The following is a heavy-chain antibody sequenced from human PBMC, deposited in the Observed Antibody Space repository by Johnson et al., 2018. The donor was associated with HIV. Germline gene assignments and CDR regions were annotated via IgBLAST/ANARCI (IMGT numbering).Heavy chain of an antibody. D-gene: IGHD4-23*01. CDR2: ISSSGSSI. J-gene: IGHJ3*02. Sequence: QMQLVESGGGLVKPGWSLRLSCAASGFTFSDYYMSWIRQAPGKGLEWVSYISSSGSSIYYADSVKGRFTISRDNAKNSLYLQMNSLRAEDTAVYYCARYREIQSYGGNFGGAFDIWGQGTMVTVSS. V-gene: IGHV3-11*04. CDR3: ARYREIQSYGGNFGGAFDI. CDR1: GFTFSDYY.